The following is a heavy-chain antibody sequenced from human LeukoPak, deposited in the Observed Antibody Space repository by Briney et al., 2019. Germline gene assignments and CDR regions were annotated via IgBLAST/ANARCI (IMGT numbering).Heavy chain of an antibody. CDR2: IYYAGST. CDR3: VRLGGRGFDPVFFFDY. Sequence: SQTLSPTCNVFGASMSRSGHDCGWIRQPPWKGLEWFGIIYYAGSTRYNVSLKSRATMSVHRSKTQFSLKLTSVTAPDTAVYSCVRLGGRGFDPVFFFDYWGQGILVTVSS. J-gene: IGHJ4*02. V-gene: IGHV4-39*01. CDR1: GASMSRSGHD.